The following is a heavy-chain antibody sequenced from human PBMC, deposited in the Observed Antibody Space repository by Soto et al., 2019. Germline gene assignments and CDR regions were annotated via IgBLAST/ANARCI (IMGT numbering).Heavy chain of an antibody. J-gene: IGHJ4*02. CDR3: ARSRIAAYIDY. V-gene: IGHV4-39*01. CDR1: RGSINSSSYY. Sequence: PSETLSLTFTVSRGSINSSSYYCGWIRQPPGKGLEWIGSIYYSGSTYYNPSLKSRVTISVDTSNNQFSLKLSSVTAADTAVYYCARSRIAAYIDYWGQGTLVTVSS. CDR2: IYYSGST. D-gene: IGHD6-13*01.